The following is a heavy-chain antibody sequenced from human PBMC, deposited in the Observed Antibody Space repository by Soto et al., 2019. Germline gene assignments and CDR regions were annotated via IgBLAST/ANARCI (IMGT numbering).Heavy chain of an antibody. CDR1: VFALRGMS. CDR3: ARVSRRDGSTVFDY. J-gene: IGHJ4*02. CDR2: IAWDDDK. Sequence: SGPTLVHPTQTLTLTCSFSVFALRGMSVGWIRQPPGGALEWLALIAWDDDKFYNTSLKTRLTISKDASRNQVVLIMTNRDPVETGTYYCARVSRRDGSTVFDYWGQGTLVTVSS. V-gene: IGHV2-70*01. D-gene: IGHD5-12*01.